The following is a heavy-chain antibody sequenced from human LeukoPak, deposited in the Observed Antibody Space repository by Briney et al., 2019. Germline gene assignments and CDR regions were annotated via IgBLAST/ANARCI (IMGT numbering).Heavy chain of an antibody. V-gene: IGHV3-30-3*01. CDR3: AKDQVSMIEGYYFDY. Sequence: GRSLRLSCAASGFTFSSYAMHWVRQAPGKGLEWVAVISYDGSNKYYADSVKGRFTISRENSKNTLYLQMNSLRAEDTAVYYCAKDQVSMIEGYYFDYWGQGTLVTVSS. J-gene: IGHJ4*02. CDR1: GFTFSSYA. D-gene: IGHD2/OR15-2a*01. CDR2: ISYDGSNK.